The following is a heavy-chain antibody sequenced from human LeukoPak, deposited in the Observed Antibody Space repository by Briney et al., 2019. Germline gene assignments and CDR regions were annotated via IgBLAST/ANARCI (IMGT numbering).Heavy chain of an antibody. V-gene: IGHV3-7*01. J-gene: IGHJ6*03. CDR2: IKQDGSEK. Sequence: GGSLRLSCAASGFTFSSYWMSWVRQAPGKGLEWVANIKQDGSEKYYVDSVKGRFTISRDNAKNSLYLQMNSLRAEDTAVYYCARDFLNYDFWSGYSSLYYYYYYMDVWGKGTTVTVSS. CDR1: GFTFSSYW. CDR3: ARDFLNYDFWSGYSSLYYYYYYMDV. D-gene: IGHD3-3*01.